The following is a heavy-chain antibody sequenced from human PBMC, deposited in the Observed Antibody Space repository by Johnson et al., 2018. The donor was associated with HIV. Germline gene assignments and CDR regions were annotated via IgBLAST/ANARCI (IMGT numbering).Heavy chain of an antibody. V-gene: IGHV3-9*01. Sequence: VQLVESGGGLVQPGRSLRLSCAASGFTFDDYAMHWVRQAPGKGLEWVSGISWNSGNTYYADSVKGRFTISRDNSKNTLYLQMNSLRAEDTAVYYCARVKAYGNWGSRKGGRESRAAFDIWGQGTMVTVSS. D-gene: IGHD7-27*01. J-gene: IGHJ3*02. CDR3: ARVKAYGNWGSRKGGRESRAAFDI. CDR1: GFTFDDYA. CDR2: ISWNSGNT.